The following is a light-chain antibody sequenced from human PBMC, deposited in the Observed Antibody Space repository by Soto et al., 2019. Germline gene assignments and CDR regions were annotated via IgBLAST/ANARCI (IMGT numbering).Light chain of an antibody. CDR2: GAS. CDR1: QSVSSN. Sequence: EILMTQSPATLSVSPGERATLSCRASQSVSSNLAWYQQKPGEAPRLLIYGASTRATGNPARFSGSGSGTDFTLTISRLEPEDFAVYFCQQYDNWPPWTFGQGTKVDI. J-gene: IGKJ1*01. V-gene: IGKV3-15*01. CDR3: QQYDNWPPWT.